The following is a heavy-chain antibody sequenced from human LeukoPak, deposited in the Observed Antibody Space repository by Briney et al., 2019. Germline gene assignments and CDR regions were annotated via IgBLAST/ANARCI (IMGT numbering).Heavy chain of an antibody. CDR3: AQGSGYYGNYFDY. Sequence: PGGSLRLSCAASGFTFSSYSMNWVRQAPGKGLEWVSSISSSSSYIYYADSVKGRFTISRDNAKNSLYLQMNSLRAEDTAVYYCAQGSGYYGNYFDYWGQGTLVTVSS. CDR1: GFTFSSYS. CDR2: ISSSSSYI. D-gene: IGHD3-22*01. J-gene: IGHJ4*02. V-gene: IGHV3-21*01.